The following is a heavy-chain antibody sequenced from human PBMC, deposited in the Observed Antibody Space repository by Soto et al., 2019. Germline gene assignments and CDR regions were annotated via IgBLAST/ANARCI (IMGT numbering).Heavy chain of an antibody. CDR3: ARGPRSTGITRYFQD. CDR1: GGSLGGYS. J-gene: IGHJ1*01. V-gene: IGHV4-34*01. Sequence: QVQLQQWGAGLLKPSETLSLTCAVYGGSLGGYSWSWIRQSPGKGLEWIGEVYHTGRTAYSSSLESRLTMSVDTSKNQVSLNLTSVTAADTAVYYCARGPRSTGITRYFQDWGQGTLVTVSS. CDR2: VYHTGRT. D-gene: IGHD3-16*01.